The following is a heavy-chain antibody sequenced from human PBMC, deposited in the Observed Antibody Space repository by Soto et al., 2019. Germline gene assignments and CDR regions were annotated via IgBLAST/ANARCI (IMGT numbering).Heavy chain of an antibody. CDR2: ISGASAYI. CDR3: ARDKESLLAKWFDP. CDR1: GFTFSSYS. J-gene: IGHJ5*02. V-gene: IGHV3-21*01. D-gene: IGHD3-3*01. Sequence: EVQLVESGGGLVKPGGSLRLSCAASGFTFSSYSMSWVRQAPGKGLEWVSSISGASAYIMYADSVKGRFTISRDNAKNSLYLQMDSLRAEDTALYFCARDKESLLAKWFDPWGQGTVVTVSS.